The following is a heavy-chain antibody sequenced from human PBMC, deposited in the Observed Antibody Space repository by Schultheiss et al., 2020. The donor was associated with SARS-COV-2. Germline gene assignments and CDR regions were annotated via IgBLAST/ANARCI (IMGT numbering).Heavy chain of an antibody. D-gene: IGHD4-23*01. J-gene: IGHJ4*02. Sequence: GGSLKISCAASGFTFSSYAMHWVRQAPGKGLEWVSGISWNSGFIGYADSVKGRFTISRDNAKNSLYLQMNSLRADDTALYYCAKGGTVVGNDLDYWGQGTLVTVS. CDR1: GFTFSSYA. CDR2: ISWNSGFI. CDR3: AKGGTVVGNDLDY. V-gene: IGHV3-9*01.